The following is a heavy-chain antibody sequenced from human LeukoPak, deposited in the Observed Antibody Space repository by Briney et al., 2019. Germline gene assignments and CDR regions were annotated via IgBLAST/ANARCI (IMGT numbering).Heavy chain of an antibody. CDR2: IFYSGTT. J-gene: IGHJ4*02. D-gene: IGHD7-27*01. CDR1: GGSFSSGGYY. Sequence: SETLPLTCTVSGGSFSSGGYYWSWIRQHPGKGLEWIGYIFYSGTTYYNPPLKSRVIISVDASKNQFSLRLSSVTAADTAVYYCARDLGGLGKIDQWGQGTLVTVSS. V-gene: IGHV4-31*03. CDR3: ARDLGGLGKIDQ.